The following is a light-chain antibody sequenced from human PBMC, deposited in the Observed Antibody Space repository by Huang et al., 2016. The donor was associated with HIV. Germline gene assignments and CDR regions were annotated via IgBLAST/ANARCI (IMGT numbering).Light chain of an antibody. Sequence: IQMTQSPSSLSASVGDRVTITCRAGQSIDCYLNWYQQKSGKAPKLLIPSASTLHTGVPPRFSGSGSGTDYTLIINNVQPDDFATYFCQQSYSTLITFGQGSRL. V-gene: IGKV1-39*01. CDR3: QQSYSTLIT. CDR2: SAS. J-gene: IGKJ5*01. CDR1: QSIDCY.